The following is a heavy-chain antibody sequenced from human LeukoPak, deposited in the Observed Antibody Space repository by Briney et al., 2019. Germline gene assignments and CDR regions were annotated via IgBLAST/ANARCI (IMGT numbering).Heavy chain of an antibody. J-gene: IGHJ5*02. Sequence: GASVKVSCTASGYTFTGYYMHWVRQAPGQGLEWMGWINPNSGGTNYAQKFQGRVTMTRDTSISTAYMELSRLRSDDTAVYYCAVDSGSYLVWFDPWGQGTLVTVSS. CDR2: INPNSGGT. V-gene: IGHV1-2*02. CDR1: GYTFTGYY. D-gene: IGHD1-26*01. CDR3: AVDSGSYLVWFDP.